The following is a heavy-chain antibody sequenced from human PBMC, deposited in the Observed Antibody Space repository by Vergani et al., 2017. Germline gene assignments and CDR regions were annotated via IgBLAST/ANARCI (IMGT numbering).Heavy chain of an antibody. J-gene: IGHJ6*03. Sequence: QVQLVESGGGVVQPGRSLRLSRAASGFTFSSYGMHWVRQAPGKGLEWVAVIWYDGSNKYYADSVKGRFTISRDNSKNTLYLQMNSLRAEDTAVYYCARGPIVGATAYYYYYYYMDVWGKGTTVTVSS. D-gene: IGHD1-26*01. V-gene: IGHV3-33*01. CDR2: IWYDGSNK. CDR1: GFTFSSYG. CDR3: ARGPIVGATAYYYYYYYMDV.